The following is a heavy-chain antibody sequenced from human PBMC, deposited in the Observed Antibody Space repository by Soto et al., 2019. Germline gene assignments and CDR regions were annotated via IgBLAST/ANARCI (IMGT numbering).Heavy chain of an antibody. D-gene: IGHD6-25*01. CDR2: ISGSGGST. Sequence: LRLSCAASGFTFSSYAMSWVRQAPGKGLEWVSAISGSGGSTYYADSVKGRFTISRDNSKNTLYLQMNSLRAEDTAVYYCAKDLAATLSFGYFDYWGQGTLVTVAS. J-gene: IGHJ4*02. V-gene: IGHV3-23*01. CDR1: GFTFSSYA. CDR3: AKDLAATLSFGYFDY.